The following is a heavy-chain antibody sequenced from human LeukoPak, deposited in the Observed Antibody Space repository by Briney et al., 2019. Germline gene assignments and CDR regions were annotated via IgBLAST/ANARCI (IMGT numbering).Heavy chain of an antibody. CDR1: GGSFSGYY. CDR3: ARRDIIYGLNGF. J-gene: IGHJ4*02. Sequence: TSETLSLTCAVYGGSFSGYYWSWIRQPPGKGLEWIGEINHGGSTNYNPSLKSRVTISVDTSKNQFSLKLSSVTAADTAVYYCARRDIIYGLNGFWGQGTLVTVSS. CDR2: INHGGST. V-gene: IGHV4-34*01. D-gene: IGHD3-10*01.